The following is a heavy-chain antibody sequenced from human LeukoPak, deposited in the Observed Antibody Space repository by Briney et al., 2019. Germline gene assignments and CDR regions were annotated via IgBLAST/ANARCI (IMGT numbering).Heavy chain of an antibody. J-gene: IGHJ5*02. V-gene: IGHV3-21*01. CDR3: ARAITIFGVVIAISWFDP. Sequence: GGSLRLSCAGSGFTFSSYSMNWVRQAPGKGLEWVSSISSSSSYIYYADSVKGRFTISRDNAKNSLYLQMNSLRAEDTAVYYCARAITIFGVVIAISWFDPWGQGTLVTVSS. D-gene: IGHD3-3*01. CDR2: ISSSSSYI. CDR1: GFTFSSYS.